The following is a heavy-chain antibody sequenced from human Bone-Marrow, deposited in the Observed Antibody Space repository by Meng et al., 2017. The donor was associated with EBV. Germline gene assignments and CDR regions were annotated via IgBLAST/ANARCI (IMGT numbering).Heavy chain of an antibody. CDR3: TRGGDSYGYYDY. D-gene: IGHD3-22*01. J-gene: IGHJ4*01. CDR1: GYTIDDYA. Sequence: QVHLEQSGLWLKTPGASVQDSCKASGYTIDDYAIKWVRQVPGQGLEWMGRNNTITGNPTYAQSFIGSFVFSLDTSDSTTFLQISSVKAEDTAVYYCTRGGDSYGYYDYWGQGTLVTVSS. CDR2: NNTITGNP. V-gene: IGHV7-4-1*02.